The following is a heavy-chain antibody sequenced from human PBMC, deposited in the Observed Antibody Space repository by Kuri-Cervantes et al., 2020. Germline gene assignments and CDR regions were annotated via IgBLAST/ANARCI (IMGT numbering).Heavy chain of an antibody. CDR3: ARRLVDTAMVYYYGMDV. Sequence: GESLKISCAASGFTFSSYGMHWVRQAPGKGPEWVAVIWYDGSNKYYADSVKGRFTISRDNSKNTLYLQMNSLRAEDTAVYYCARRLVDTAMVYYYGMDVWGQGTTVTVS. J-gene: IGHJ6*02. D-gene: IGHD5-18*01. CDR2: IWYDGSNK. CDR1: GFTFSSYG. V-gene: IGHV3-33*01.